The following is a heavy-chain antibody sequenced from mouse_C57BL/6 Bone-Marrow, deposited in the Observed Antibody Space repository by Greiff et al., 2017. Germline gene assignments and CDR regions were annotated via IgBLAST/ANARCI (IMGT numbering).Heavy chain of an antibody. V-gene: IGHV5-12*01. CDR3: ARQRGDLGGTLDY. J-gene: IGHJ2*01. CDR2: ISNGGGST. Sequence: DVQLVESGGGLVQPGGSLKLSCAASGFTFSDYYMYWVRQTPEKRLEWVAYISNGGGSTYYPDTVKGRFTISRDNAKNTLYLQMSRLKSEDTAMYYCARQRGDLGGTLDYWGQGTTLTVSS. D-gene: IGHD3-1*01. CDR1: GFTFSDYY.